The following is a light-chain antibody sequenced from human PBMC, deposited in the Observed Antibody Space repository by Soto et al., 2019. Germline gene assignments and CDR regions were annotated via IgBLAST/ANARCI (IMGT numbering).Light chain of an antibody. CDR2: GAS. CDR1: QSVSKY. V-gene: IGKV3-20*01. Sequence: DIVLTQSPGTLSSSPGERATLSCRASQSVSKYLAWYQQKPGQAPRLLIYGASSRANGIPDRFSGSGSGTDFTLTINGLEPEDFALYYCQQYSTSARLTFGPGTNVDF. CDR3: QQYSTSARLT. J-gene: IGKJ3*01.